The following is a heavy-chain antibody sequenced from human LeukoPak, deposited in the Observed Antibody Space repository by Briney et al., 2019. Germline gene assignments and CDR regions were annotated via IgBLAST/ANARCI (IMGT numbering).Heavy chain of an antibody. J-gene: IGHJ4*02. CDR2: INSAGTSK. CDR3: ARGRNAGGPYYSDY. Sequence: GGSLRLPCAASGFTFSTYAINWVRQAPGKGLEWVSSINSAGTSKKYADSLKGRFTISRDNAKNSLFLQLSSLRDEDTAVYYCARGRNAGGPYYSDYWGQGTLVTVSS. D-gene: IGHD4-23*01. V-gene: IGHV3-21*01. CDR1: GFTFSTYA.